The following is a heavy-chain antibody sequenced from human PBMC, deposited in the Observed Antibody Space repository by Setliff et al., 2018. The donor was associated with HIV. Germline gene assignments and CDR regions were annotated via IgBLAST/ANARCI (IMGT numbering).Heavy chain of an antibody. V-gene: IGHV3-21*01. CDR3: ARKLLTRPNYYGMDV. CDR2: ISSSSSYI. J-gene: IGHJ6*02. Sequence: PGGSLRLSCAASGFTFSSYSMNWVRQAPGEGLEWVSSISSSSSYIYYADSVKGRFTISRDNAKNSLYLQMNSLRAEDTAVYYCARKLLTRPNYYGMDVWGQGTAVTVSS. D-gene: IGHD2-15*01. CDR1: GFTFSSYS.